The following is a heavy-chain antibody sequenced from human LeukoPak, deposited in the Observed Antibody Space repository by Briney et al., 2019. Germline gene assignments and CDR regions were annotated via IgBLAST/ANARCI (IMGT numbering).Heavy chain of an antibody. CDR2: ISHSGIT. D-gene: IGHD3-22*01. V-gene: IGHV4-34*01. CDR3: ARTGSSGATYFDY. CDR1: GESFSGYY. Sequence: SETLSLTCGVQGESFSGYYWSWIRQPPGKGLEWIGEISHSGITNYSPSLQSRVTISVDTSKNQFSLKLDSVTAADTAVYYCARTGSSGATYFDYWGQGSLVTVSS. J-gene: IGHJ4*02.